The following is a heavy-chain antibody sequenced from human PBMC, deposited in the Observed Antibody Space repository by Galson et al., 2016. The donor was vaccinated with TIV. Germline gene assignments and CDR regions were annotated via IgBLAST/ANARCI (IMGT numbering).Heavy chain of an antibody. V-gene: IGHV1-2*04. Sequence: SVKVSCKASGYSFTDYYIHWVRQAPGQGLEWMGWINPSSGGTFYAQRFQDWVTMTRDTSISTTYMDLSRLRPNDTAVYYCARCQSDSRGFDPWGQGTLVIVSS. CDR3: ARCQSDSRGFDP. D-gene: IGHD2-21*02. J-gene: IGHJ5*02. CDR2: INPSSGGT. CDR1: GYSFTDYY.